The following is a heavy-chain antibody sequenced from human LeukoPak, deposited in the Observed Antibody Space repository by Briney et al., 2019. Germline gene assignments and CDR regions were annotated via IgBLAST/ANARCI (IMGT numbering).Heavy chain of an antibody. CDR3: ARGGSSHDAFDI. V-gene: IGHV3-13*05. Sequence: PGGSLRLSCAASGFAFSSYDMHWVRQAPGKGLEWVSAIGTAGDPYYPGSVTGRFTISRENAKNSLYLQMNSLRAGDTAVYYCARGGSSHDAFDIWGQGTMVTVSS. D-gene: IGHD6-13*01. CDR1: GFAFSSYD. CDR2: IGTAGDP. J-gene: IGHJ3*02.